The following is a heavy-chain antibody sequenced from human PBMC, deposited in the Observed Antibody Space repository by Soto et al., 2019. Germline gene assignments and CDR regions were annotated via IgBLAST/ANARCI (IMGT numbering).Heavy chain of an antibody. CDR1: GGSISSYY. D-gene: IGHD6-19*01. V-gene: IGHV4-4*07. Sequence: SETLSLTCTVSGGSISSYYWSWIRQPAGKGLEWIGRIYTSGSTNYNPSLKSRVTMSVDTSKNQFSLKLSSVTAADTAVYYCARDLGAVAGLYYYYYGMDVWGQGTTVTVSS. J-gene: IGHJ6*02. CDR3: ARDLGAVAGLYYYYYGMDV. CDR2: IYTSGST.